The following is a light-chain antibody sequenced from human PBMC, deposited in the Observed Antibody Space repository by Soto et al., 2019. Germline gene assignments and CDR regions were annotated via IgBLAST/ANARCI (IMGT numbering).Light chain of an antibody. CDR3: QQFNKWPRT. J-gene: IGKJ1*01. V-gene: IGKV3-20*01. CDR1: QTVSSSY. Sequence: DIVLTQSPGTLSLSPGERATLSCRASQTVSSSYLAWYQQKPGQAPRLLIYGASSRATGIPDRFSGSGSGTDFTLTISRLEPEDFALYYCQQFNKWPRTFGPGTKVDI. CDR2: GAS.